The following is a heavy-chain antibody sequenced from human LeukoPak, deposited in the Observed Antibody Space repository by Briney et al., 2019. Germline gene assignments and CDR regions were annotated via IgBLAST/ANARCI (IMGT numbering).Heavy chain of an antibody. D-gene: IGHD6-19*01. CDR2: ISSSSSTI. CDR3: ARVARHSGWKHYYYYYMDV. J-gene: IGHJ6*03. Sequence: PGGSLRLSCAASGFTFSSYSMNWVRQAPGKGLEWVSYISSSSSTIYYADSVKGRFTISRDNAKNSLYLQMNSLRAEDTAVYYCARVARHSGWKHYYYYYMDVWGKGTTVTVSS. V-gene: IGHV3-48*04. CDR1: GFTFSSYS.